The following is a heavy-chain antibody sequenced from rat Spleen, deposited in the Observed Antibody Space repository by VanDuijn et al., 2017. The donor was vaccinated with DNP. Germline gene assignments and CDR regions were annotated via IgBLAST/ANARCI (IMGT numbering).Heavy chain of an antibody. CDR2: ISTSGGST. D-gene: IGHD1-6*01. V-gene: IGHV5-19*01. J-gene: IGHJ2*01. Sequence: EVQLVESGGGLVQPGRSLKLSCAASGFTFSNSGMHWIRQAPKKGLDWVASISTSGGSTYYRDSVKGRFTISRDNAKSTLYLQMDSLRSEDTATYYCARRKNYGLSYYFDYWGQGVMVTVSS. CDR1: GFTFSNSG. CDR3: ARRKNYGLSYYFDY.